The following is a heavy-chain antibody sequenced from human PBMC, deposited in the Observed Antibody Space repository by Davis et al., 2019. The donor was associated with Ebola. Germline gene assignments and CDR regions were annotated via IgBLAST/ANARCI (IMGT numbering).Heavy chain of an antibody. J-gene: IGHJ4*02. CDR3: ARDVYDSSGYYLPSNY. D-gene: IGHD3-22*01. CDR2: ISYDGSNK. CDR1: GFTFSSYA. V-gene: IGHV3-30-3*01. Sequence: GGSLRLSCAASGFTFSSYAMHWVRQAPGKGLEWVAVISYDGSNKYYADSVKGRFTISRDNSKNTLYLQMNSLRAEDTAVYYCARDVYDSSGYYLPSNYWGQGTLVTVSS.